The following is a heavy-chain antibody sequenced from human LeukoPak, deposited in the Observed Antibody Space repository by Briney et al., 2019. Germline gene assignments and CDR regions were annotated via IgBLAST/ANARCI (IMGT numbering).Heavy chain of an antibody. Sequence: SETLSLTCTVSGSSISGHYWSWIRQPPGKGLEWIGEINHSGGTNYNPSLKSRVTISVDTSKNQFSLKLSSVTAADTAVYYCARHGVKYYGSGSPFDYWGQGTLVTVSS. CDR1: GSSISGHY. V-gene: IGHV4-34*01. CDR3: ARHGVKYYGSGSPFDY. CDR2: INHSGGT. J-gene: IGHJ4*02. D-gene: IGHD3-10*01.